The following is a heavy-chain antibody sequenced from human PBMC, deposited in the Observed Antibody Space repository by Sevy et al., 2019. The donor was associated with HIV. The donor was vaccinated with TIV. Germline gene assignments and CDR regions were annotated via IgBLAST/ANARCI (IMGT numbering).Heavy chain of an antibody. CDR2: ISGSGRYT. J-gene: IGHJ6*02. CDR1: GFTFSSYT. CDR3: ATRTLSSSFSYYYGMDV. D-gene: IGHD6-13*01. Sequence: GGSLRLSCAASGFTFSSYTMSWVRQAPGKGLEWVSAISGSGRYTYDADSVKGRFTISRDNSKNTLYLQMNSLRAEDTAVYYCATRTLSSSFSYYYGMDVWGQGTTVTVSS. V-gene: IGHV3-23*01.